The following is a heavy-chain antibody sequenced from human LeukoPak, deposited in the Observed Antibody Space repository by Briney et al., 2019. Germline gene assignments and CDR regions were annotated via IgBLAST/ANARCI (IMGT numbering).Heavy chain of an antibody. CDR2: ISYTGNT. V-gene: IGHV4-39*01. D-gene: IGHD3-22*01. Sequence: SETLSLTCTVSGVSINSNTYSWGWIRQPPGGGLEGFGTISYTGNTYYNSSLKSRLTISVDTSKTQFSLKLSSVTAADTAVYYCARHFGYDDTSDYQGVPDYWGQGSLVTVSS. J-gene: IGHJ4*02. CDR1: GVSINSNTYS. CDR3: ARHFGYDDTSDYQGVPDY.